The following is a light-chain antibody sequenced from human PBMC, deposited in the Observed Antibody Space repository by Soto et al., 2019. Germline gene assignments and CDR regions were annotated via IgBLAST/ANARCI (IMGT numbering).Light chain of an antibody. CDR3: SSFTNSNTWV. Sequence: QSALTQPASVSESPGQSINIYCTGTNSDVGGYDYVSWYKQYPGQAPKVIIYEVTYRPSGVSARFSGSKSGTTASLTISDLQTEDEADYYCSSFTNSNTWVFGGGTELTVL. CDR2: EVT. CDR1: NSDVGGYDY. J-gene: IGLJ3*02. V-gene: IGLV2-14*01.